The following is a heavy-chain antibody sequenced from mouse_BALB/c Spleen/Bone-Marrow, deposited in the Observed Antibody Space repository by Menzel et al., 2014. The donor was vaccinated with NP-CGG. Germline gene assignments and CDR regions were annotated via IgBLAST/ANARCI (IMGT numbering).Heavy chain of an antibody. Sequence: EVQLQQSGAELVKPGASVKLSCTASGFNIKDTYMHWVKQRPEQGLEGIGRMDPANGDTKYDPKFQGKATITADTSSNTAYLQLSSLTSEDTAVYYCARYLIFYDYDEAMDYWGQGTSVTVSS. CDR1: GFNIKDTY. CDR2: MDPANGDT. J-gene: IGHJ4*01. CDR3: ARYLIFYDYDEAMDY. D-gene: IGHD2-4*01. V-gene: IGHV14-3*02.